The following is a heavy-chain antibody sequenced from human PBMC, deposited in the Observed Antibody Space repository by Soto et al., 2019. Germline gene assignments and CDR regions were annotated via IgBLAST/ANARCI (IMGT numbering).Heavy chain of an antibody. Sequence: GASVKVSCKASGYTFTGYYMHWVRQAPGQRLEWMGIINPSGGSTSYAQKFQGRVTMTTDTSTSTVYMEMRSLRSDDTAVYYCARPLGIVGATSYLDYWGQGTLVTVSS. J-gene: IGHJ4*02. CDR3: ARPLGIVGATSYLDY. CDR1: GYTFTGYY. CDR2: INPSGGST. V-gene: IGHV1-46*01. D-gene: IGHD1-26*01.